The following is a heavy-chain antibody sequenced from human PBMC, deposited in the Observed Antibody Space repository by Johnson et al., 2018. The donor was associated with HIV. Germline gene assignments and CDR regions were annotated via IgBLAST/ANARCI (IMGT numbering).Heavy chain of an antibody. D-gene: IGHD2-21*01. V-gene: IGHV3-20*04. CDR2: INWNGGST. CDR1: GFTFDDYG. J-gene: IGHJ3*02. Sequence: VQLVESGGGVVRPGGSLRLSCAASGFTFDDYGMSWVRQAPGKGLEWVSGINWNGGSTGYADSVKGRFTISRDNAKNSLYVQMNSLRAEDTALYYCARGGAYCGGDCYSGAFDIWGQGTMVTVSS. CDR3: ARGGAYCGGDCYSGAFDI.